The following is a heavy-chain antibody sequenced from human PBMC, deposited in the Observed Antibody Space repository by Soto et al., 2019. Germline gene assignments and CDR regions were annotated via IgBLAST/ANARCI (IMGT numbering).Heavy chain of an antibody. J-gene: IGHJ4*02. CDR2: ITWNSGSI. Sequence: VQLVESGGGLVQPGRSLRLSCSASGFTFDNYAMHWVRQAPGKGLEWVSGITWNSGSIGYADSVKGRFTISRDNAKNSLYLQMNSLRAEDTAFYYCAKALRAGGVSVADYWGQGTLVTVSP. D-gene: IGHD3-16*01. V-gene: IGHV3-9*01. CDR1: GFTFDNYA. CDR3: AKALRAGGVSVADY.